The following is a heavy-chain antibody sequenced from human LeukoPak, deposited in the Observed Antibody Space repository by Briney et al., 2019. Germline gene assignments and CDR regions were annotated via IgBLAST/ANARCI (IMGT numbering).Heavy chain of an antibody. V-gene: IGHV4-39*01. D-gene: IGHD1-26*01. CDR3: ARGRPYSGGYHLDY. Sequence: IYYSGSTYYNPSLKSRVTMSVDTSKNQFFLKLNSVTAADTAVYYCARGRPYSGGYHLDYWGQGTLVTVSA. J-gene: IGHJ4*02. CDR2: IYYSGST.